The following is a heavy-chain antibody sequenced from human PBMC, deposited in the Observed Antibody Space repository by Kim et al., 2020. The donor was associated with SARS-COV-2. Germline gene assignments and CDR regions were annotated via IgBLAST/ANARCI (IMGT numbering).Heavy chain of an antibody. J-gene: IGHJ4*02. CDR1: GYAFTTYD. D-gene: IGHD1-26*01. V-gene: IGHV1-8*01. CDR2: MAPNSGNT. CDR3: ARSYGRYSGSSRAQGY. Sequence: ASVKVSCKASGYAFTTYDINWVRQATGQGLEWLGWMAPNSGNTDYAQKFQGRITMARNTSISTAYMELSSLRSDDTAVYYCARSYGRYSGSSRAQGYWGQGTLVTVSS.